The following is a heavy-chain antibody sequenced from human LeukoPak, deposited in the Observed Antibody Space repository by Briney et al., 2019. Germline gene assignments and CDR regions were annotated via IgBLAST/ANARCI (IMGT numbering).Heavy chain of an antibody. V-gene: IGHV1-8*01. CDR2: MNPNSGNT. CDR1: GYTFTSYD. D-gene: IGHD3-10*01. Sequence: APVKVSCKASGYTFTSYDINWVRQATGQGLEWMGWMNPNSGNTGYAQKFQGRVTMTRNTSISTAYMELSSLRSEDTAVYYCAWGQYGSGRAPFDYWGQGTLVTVSS. CDR3: AWGQYGSGRAPFDY. J-gene: IGHJ4*02.